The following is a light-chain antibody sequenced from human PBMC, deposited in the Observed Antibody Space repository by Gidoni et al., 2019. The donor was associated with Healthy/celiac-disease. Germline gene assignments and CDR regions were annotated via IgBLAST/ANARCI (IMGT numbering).Light chain of an antibody. CDR2: GAS. CDR1: QSVSSN. Sequence: EIVMTQSPATLSVSPGERATLSCRASQSVSSNLAWYQQKPGQAPRLLIYGASTRATGIPAMFSGSGSGTEFTLTISSLQSEDFAVYYCQQYNNWSWTFGQGTKVEIK. J-gene: IGKJ1*01. CDR3: QQYNNWSWT. V-gene: IGKV3-15*01.